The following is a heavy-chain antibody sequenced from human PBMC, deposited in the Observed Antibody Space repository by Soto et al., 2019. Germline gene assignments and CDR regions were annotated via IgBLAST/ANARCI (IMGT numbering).Heavy chain of an antibody. Sequence: PGGSLRLSCAASGFTFDDYAMHWVRQAPGKGLEWVSGISWNSGSIGYADSVKGRFTISRDNAKNSLYLQMNSLRAEDTALYYCAKDGRKQLVFWFDPWGQGTLVTVSS. D-gene: IGHD6-13*01. CDR1: GFTFDDYA. CDR3: AKDGRKQLVFWFDP. J-gene: IGHJ5*02. CDR2: ISWNSGSI. V-gene: IGHV3-9*01.